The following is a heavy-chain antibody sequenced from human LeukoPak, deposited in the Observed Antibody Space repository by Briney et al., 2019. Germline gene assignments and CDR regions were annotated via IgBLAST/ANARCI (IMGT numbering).Heavy chain of an antibody. CDR1: GFTFSSYS. V-gene: IGHV3-21*01. J-gene: IGHJ5*02. Sequence: PGGSLRLSCAASGFTFSSYSMNWVRQAPGKGLEWVSSISSSSSYIYYADSVKGRFTISRDNSKNTLYLQMNSLRAEDTAVYYCARGGAVAGDNWFDPWGQGTLVTVSS. CDR3: ARGGAVAGDNWFDP. D-gene: IGHD6-19*01. CDR2: ISSSSSYI.